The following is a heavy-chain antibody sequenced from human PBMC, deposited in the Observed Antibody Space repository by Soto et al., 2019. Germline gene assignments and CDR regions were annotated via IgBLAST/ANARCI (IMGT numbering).Heavy chain of an antibody. CDR2: IYYSGST. Sequence: PSETLSLTCTVSGGSISSSSYYWGWIRQPPGKGLEWIGSIYYSGSTYYNPSLKSRVTISVDTSKNQFSLKLSSVTAADTAVYYCAREPRMAGVDAFDIWGQGTMVTVSS. V-gene: IGHV4-39*02. CDR1: GGSISSSSYY. CDR3: AREPRMAGVDAFDI. J-gene: IGHJ3*02. D-gene: IGHD6-19*01.